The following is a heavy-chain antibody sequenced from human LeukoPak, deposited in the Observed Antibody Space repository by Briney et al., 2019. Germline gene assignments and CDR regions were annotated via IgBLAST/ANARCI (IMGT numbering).Heavy chain of an antibody. Sequence: GRSLRLSCAASGFTFDDYGMHWVRQAPGKGLEWVSGISWNSGSIGYADSVKGRFTISRDNAKNSLYLQMNSLRAEVTALYYCAKGVSLDYYYFDYWGQGTLVTVSS. CDR2: ISWNSGSI. J-gene: IGHJ4*02. CDR1: GFTFDDYG. V-gene: IGHV3-9*01. D-gene: IGHD2/OR15-2a*01. CDR3: AKGVSLDYYYFDY.